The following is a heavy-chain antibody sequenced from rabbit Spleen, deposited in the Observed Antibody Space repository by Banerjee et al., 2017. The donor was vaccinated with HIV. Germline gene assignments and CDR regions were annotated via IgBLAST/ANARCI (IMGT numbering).Heavy chain of an antibody. CDR3: ARYSSDYFGRGGASNL. CDR1: GFDFSAYG. V-gene: IGHV1S45*01. D-gene: IGHD1-1*01. J-gene: IGHJ4*01. CDR2: FNNGDDSP. Sequence: QEQLEESGGGLVQPGGSLKLSCKASGFDFSAYGLTWVRQAPGKGLEWIACFNNGDDSPYYASWAKGRSSISKTSSTTVTLQMTSLTAADTATYFCARYSSDYFGRGGASNLWGQGTLVTVS.